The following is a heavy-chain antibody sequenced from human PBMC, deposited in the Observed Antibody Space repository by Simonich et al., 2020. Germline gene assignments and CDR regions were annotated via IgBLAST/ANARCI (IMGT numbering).Heavy chain of an antibody. V-gene: IGHV4-38-2*01. CDR1: GYSISRGYY. Sequence: QVQLQESGPGLLQPSETLSLTCAVSGYSISRGYYWGWIRQPPGKGLEWLGSIYHSGSTYHNPSLKSRVTRSVDTSKNQFSLKLSSVTAADTAVYYCARATRIAAAGYFDYWGQGTLVTVSS. J-gene: IGHJ4*02. D-gene: IGHD6-13*01. CDR3: ARATRIAAAGYFDY. CDR2: IYHSGST.